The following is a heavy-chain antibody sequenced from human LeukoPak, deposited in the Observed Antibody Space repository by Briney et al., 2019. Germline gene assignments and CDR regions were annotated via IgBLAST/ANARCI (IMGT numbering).Heavy chain of an antibody. CDR1: GGSISSSSYY. Sequence: PSETLSLTCTVSGGSISSSSYYWGWIRQPPGKGLEWIGSIYYSGSTYYNPPLKSRVTISVDTSKNQFSLKLSSVTAADTAVYYCARSYCSGGSCYDYWGQGTLVTVSS. J-gene: IGHJ4*02. V-gene: IGHV4-39*01. CDR3: ARSYCSGGSCYDY. CDR2: IYYSGST. D-gene: IGHD2-15*01.